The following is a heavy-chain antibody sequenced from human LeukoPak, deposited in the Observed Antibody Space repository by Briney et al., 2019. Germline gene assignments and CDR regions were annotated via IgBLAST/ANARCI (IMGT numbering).Heavy chain of an antibody. CDR2: LSGSGSNK. J-gene: IGHJ4*02. V-gene: IGHV3-23*01. CDR1: GFTFSSYA. Sequence: GGSLRLSCAASGFTFSSYAMHWVRQAPGKGLEWVSTLSGSGSNKEYADAVKGRFTISRNNSKNTVYLQMNSLRAEDTAIYYCARGSSAFYYLDYWGQGTLVTVSS. CDR3: ARGSSAFYYLDY. D-gene: IGHD6-13*01.